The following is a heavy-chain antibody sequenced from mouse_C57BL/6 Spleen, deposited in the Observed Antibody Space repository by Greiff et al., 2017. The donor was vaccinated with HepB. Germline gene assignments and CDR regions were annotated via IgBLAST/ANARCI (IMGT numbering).Heavy chain of an antibody. V-gene: IGHV1-26*01. J-gene: IGHJ4*01. CDR1: GYTFTDYY. Sequence: EVKLMESGPELVKPGASVKISCKASGYTFTDYYMNWVKQSHGKSLEWIGDINPNNGGTSYNQKFKGKATLTVDKSSSTAYMELRSLTSEDSAVYDGASVGLFITTVVAPFYAMDYWGQGTSVTVSS. CDR3: ASVGLFITTVVAPFYAMDY. D-gene: IGHD1-1*01. CDR2: INPNNGGT.